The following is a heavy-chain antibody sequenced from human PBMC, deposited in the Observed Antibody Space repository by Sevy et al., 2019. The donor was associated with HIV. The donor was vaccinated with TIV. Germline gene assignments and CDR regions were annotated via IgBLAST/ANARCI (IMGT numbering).Heavy chain of an antibody. Sequence: GGSLRLSCAASGFTFSSHYMSWVRQAPGKGLEWVANIKQDGSDKFYVESVKGRFTISRDNAKNSLYLQLSSLRAEDMAMYFWAREALYYYDSERHYDDAFDMWGPGTMVTVSS. CDR1: GFTFSSHY. CDR3: AREALYYYDSERHYDDAFDM. J-gene: IGHJ3*02. CDR2: IKQDGSDK. D-gene: IGHD3-22*01. V-gene: IGHV3-7*01.